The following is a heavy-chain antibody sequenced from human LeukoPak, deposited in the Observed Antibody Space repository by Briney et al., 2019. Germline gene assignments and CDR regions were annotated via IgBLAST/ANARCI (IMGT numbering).Heavy chain of an antibody. CDR2: ISSSGDST. D-gene: IGHD6-19*01. CDR3: ATHLAAKGYFDY. J-gene: IGHJ4*02. Sequence: PGGSLRLSCAASGFTFSSYAMSWVRQAPGKGLEWVSAISSSGDSTYYADSVKGRFTISRDNSKNTLYLQMNSLRAEDTAVYYCATHLAAKGYFDYWGQGTLVTVSS. CDR1: GFTFSSYA. V-gene: IGHV3-23*01.